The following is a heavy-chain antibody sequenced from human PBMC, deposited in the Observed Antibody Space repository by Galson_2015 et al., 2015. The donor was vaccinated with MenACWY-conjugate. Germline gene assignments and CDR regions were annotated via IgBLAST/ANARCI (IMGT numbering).Heavy chain of an antibody. CDR3: ATSSAAAGSI. J-gene: IGHJ4*02. V-gene: IGHV3-72*01. Sequence: SLRLSCAASGFTLSDHYVDWVRQAPGKGLEWVVRSRNKANAYSTEYAASVKGRFTISRDDSKNSVYLQMDSLRADDTAVYYCATSSAAAGSIWGQGTLVTVSS. CDR1: GFTLSDHY. D-gene: IGHD6-13*01. CDR2: SRNKANAYST.